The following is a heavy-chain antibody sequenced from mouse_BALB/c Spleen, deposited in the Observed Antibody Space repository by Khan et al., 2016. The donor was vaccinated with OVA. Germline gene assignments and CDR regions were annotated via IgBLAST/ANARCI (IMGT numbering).Heavy chain of an antibody. CDR1: GYTFTSYW. Sequence: QIQLVQSGAELAKPGASVKMSCKASGYTFTSYWMHWIKQRPGQGLEWIGYINPTSGYTDYIQKFKDKATLTADKSSSTAYMQLSSLTSDDSAVYYCARDRIDYRGQGTALTVSS. V-gene: IGHV1-7*01. CDR2: INPTSGYT. CDR3: ARDRIDY. J-gene: IGHJ2*01.